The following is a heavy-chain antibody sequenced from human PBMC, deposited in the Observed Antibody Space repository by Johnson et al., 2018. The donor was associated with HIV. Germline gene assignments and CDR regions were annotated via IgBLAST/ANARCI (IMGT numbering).Heavy chain of an antibody. D-gene: IGHD1-26*01. CDR2: IKQDGSEK. CDR3: ARDLIVGACGSDAFDV. V-gene: IGHV3-7*03. Sequence: EVQLVESGGGLIQPGGSLRLSCAASGFTVSSNYMSWVRQAPGKGLEWVANIKQDGSEKYYVDSVKGRFTISRDNAKNSLYLQMNSLRAEDTALYYCARDLIVGACGSDAFDVWGQGTMVTVSS. J-gene: IGHJ3*01. CDR1: GFTVSSNY.